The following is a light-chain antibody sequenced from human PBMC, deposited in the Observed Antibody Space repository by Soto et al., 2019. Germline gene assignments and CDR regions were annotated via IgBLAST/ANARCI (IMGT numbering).Light chain of an antibody. Sequence: QSVLTQPASVSGSPGQSITISCTGTSSDVGGYTYVSWYQQHPGKAPKLIIYDVSNRPSGVSDRFSASKSGNTASLTISGLQAEDEADYYCSSYRSSGSLVFGGGTQLTVL. V-gene: IGLV2-14*03. J-gene: IGLJ3*02. CDR2: DVS. CDR1: SSDVGGYTY. CDR3: SSYRSSGSLV.